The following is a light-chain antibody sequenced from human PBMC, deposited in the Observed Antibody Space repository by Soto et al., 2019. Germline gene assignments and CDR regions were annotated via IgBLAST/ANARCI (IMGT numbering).Light chain of an antibody. V-gene: IGLV2-14*01. CDR2: EVR. CDR1: SSDVGGYNF. CDR3: SSYTSSRAYV. Sequence: QSALTQPASVSGSPGQSIAISCTGTSSDVGGYNFVSWYQQHPGKAPKLMIYEVRNRPSGVSNRFSGSKSGNTASLTISGLQAEDEADYYCSSYTSSRAYVFGIGTKLTVL. J-gene: IGLJ1*01.